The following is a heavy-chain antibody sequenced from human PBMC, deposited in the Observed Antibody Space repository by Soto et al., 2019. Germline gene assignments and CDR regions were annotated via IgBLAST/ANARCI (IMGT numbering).Heavy chain of an antibody. V-gene: IGHV1-69*13. CDR1: GCTFSSYA. CDR3: ARALSQLIDYYYGMQV. Sequence: ASVKVSCKASGCTFSSYAISWVRQAPGQGLEWMGGIIPIFGTANYAQKFQGRVTITADESTSTAYMELSSLRSEDTAVYYCARALSQLIDYYYGMQVWGQGTTVIVSS. J-gene: IGHJ6*01. D-gene: IGHD2-2*01. CDR2: IIPIFGTA.